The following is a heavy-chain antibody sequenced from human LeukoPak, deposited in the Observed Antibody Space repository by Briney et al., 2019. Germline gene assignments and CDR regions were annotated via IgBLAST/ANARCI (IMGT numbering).Heavy chain of an antibody. D-gene: IGHD2-2*01. Sequence: PSETLSLTCAVSGGSISSSSYYWGWIRQPPGKGLEWIGSIYYSGSTYYNPSLKSRVTISVDTSKNQFSLKLSSVTAADTAVYYCARPAGPAAPGGDDYWGQGTLVTVSS. CDR1: GGSISSSSYY. CDR2: IYYSGST. CDR3: ARPAGPAAPGGDDY. J-gene: IGHJ4*02. V-gene: IGHV4-39*01.